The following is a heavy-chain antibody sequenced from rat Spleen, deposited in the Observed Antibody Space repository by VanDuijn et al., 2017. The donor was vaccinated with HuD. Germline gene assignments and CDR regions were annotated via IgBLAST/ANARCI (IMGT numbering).Heavy chain of an antibody. Sequence: EVQLVESGGGPVQPGRSLKLSCVASGFTFSHYGMAWVRQAPTKGLEWVATLSYDGHTTYYRDSVKGRFTISRDNAKSTLYLQMDSLRSEDTATYYCARHTTDLYYFDYWGQGVMVTVSS. CDR2: LSYDGHTT. D-gene: IGHD1-6*01. V-gene: IGHV5-29*01. CDR3: ARHTTDLYYFDY. J-gene: IGHJ2*01. CDR1: GFTFSHYG.